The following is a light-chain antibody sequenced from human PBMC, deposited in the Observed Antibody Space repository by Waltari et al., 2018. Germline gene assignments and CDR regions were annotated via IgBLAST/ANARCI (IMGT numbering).Light chain of an antibody. CDR3: MQGTYWPWT. Sequence: DVVMTQSPLSLPVTLGQSASISCDSSQSLLYSNGNPYLNWFHQRPGPSPRRLIYRISTRDSGVPDRFSGSGSGTHFSLKISRVEAEDVGIYYCMQGTYWPWTFGQGTKVEIK. V-gene: IGKV2-30*01. CDR2: RIS. J-gene: IGKJ1*01. CDR1: QSLLYSNGNPY.